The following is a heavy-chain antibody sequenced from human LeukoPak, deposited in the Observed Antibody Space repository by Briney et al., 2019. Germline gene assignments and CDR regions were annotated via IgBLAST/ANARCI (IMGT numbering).Heavy chain of an antibody. CDR3: AKDRSSSPLLKDGFDI. CDR2: ISGSGGST. V-gene: IGHV3-23*01. D-gene: IGHD6-13*01. Sequence: PGGSLRLSCAASGFGFSSYSMSWVRQAPGKGLEWVSAISGSGGSTYYADSVKGRFTISRDNSKNTLYLQMNSLRAEDTAIYYCAKDRSSSPLLKDGFDIWGQGTMVTVTS. J-gene: IGHJ3*02. CDR1: GFGFSSYS.